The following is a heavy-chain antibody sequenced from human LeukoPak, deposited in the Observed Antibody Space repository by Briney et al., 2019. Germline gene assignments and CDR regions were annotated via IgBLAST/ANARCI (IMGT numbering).Heavy chain of an antibody. J-gene: IGHJ4*02. CDR3: ARQDIPPLDYFDY. CDR1: GGSISSYY. Sequence: SETLSLTCTVSGGSISSYYWSWIRHPPGKGLEWIGYIYYSGSANYNPSLKSRVTISVETSKNQFSLKLSSVTAADTAVYYCARQDIPPLDYFDYWGRGSLVTVSS. CDR2: IYYSGSA. D-gene: IGHD2-15*01. V-gene: IGHV4-59*08.